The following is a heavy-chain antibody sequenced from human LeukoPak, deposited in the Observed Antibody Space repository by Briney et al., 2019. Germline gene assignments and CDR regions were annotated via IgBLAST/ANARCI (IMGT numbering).Heavy chain of an antibody. V-gene: IGHV3-7*01. J-gene: IGHJ6*03. CDR1: GFTFGNFW. Sequence: PGGSLRLSCAASGFTFGNFWMSWVRQAPGRGLQWVASMKGDGSHIYYVDSVKGRFTISRDNSKNTLYLQMNSLRAADTAVYYCARDMYYYGSGSPYYYFYYMDVWGKGTTVTISS. D-gene: IGHD3-10*01. CDR2: MKGDGSHI. CDR3: ARDMYYYGSGSPYYYFYYMDV.